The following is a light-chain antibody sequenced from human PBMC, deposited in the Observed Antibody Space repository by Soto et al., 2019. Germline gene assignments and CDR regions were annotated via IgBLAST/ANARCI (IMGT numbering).Light chain of an antibody. CDR2: EVN. Sequence: QSALTQPPSASGSPGQSVAISCTGTSSDVGGYNYVSWYQQHPGKAPKLMIYEVNKRPSGVPDRFSGSKSGNTASLTISGLQADDDADYYCVSYTTSASYVFGTGTKLTVL. V-gene: IGLV2-8*01. J-gene: IGLJ1*01. CDR1: SSDVGGYNY. CDR3: VSYTTSASYV.